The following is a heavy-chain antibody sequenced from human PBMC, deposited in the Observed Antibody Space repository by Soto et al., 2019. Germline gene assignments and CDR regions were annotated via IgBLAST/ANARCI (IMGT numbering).Heavy chain of an antibody. D-gene: IGHD6-19*01. J-gene: IGHJ4*02. CDR3: ARSSGWYSGCDY. Sequence: ASVKVSCKASGGTFSSCAISWVRQAPGQGLEWMGGIIPIFGTANYAQKFQGRVTITADESTSTAYMELSSLRSEDTAVYYCARSSGWYSGCDYWGQGTLLTVSS. V-gene: IGHV1-69*13. CDR1: GGTFSSCA. CDR2: IIPIFGTA.